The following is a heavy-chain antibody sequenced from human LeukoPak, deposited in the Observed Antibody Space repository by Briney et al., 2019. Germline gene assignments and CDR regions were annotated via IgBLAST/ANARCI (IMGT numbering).Heavy chain of an antibody. J-gene: IGHJ5*02. CDR1: GYDFSTKW. D-gene: IGHD4-17*01. CDR2: IYPLDSIT. Sequence: GESLKISCQTSGYDFSTKWIGWVRQMPGKGLEWMGIIYPLDSITRYSPSFQGHVSISADTSISTAYLQWTSLKPSDTAIYYCARLAPDYADYWFDPWGQGNLVTVSS. V-gene: IGHV5-51*01. CDR3: ARLAPDYADYWFDP.